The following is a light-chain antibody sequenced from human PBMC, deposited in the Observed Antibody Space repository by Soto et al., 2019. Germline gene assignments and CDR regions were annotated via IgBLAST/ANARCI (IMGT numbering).Light chain of an antibody. CDR3: QQSYSTPPIT. CDR2: AAS. J-gene: IGKJ5*01. CDR1: QSISSY. Sequence: DLQMTQSPSSLSASVGDRVTITCRASQSISSYLNWYQQKPGKAPKLLIYAASSFQSGVPSRFSGSGSGTDFTLTISSLQPEDFATYYCQQSYSTPPITVGQGTRLE. V-gene: IGKV1-39*01.